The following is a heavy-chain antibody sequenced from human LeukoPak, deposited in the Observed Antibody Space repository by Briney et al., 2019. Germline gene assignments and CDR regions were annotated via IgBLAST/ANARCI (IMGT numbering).Heavy chain of an antibody. CDR2: IRAKIHDGTT. D-gene: IGHD3-10*01. CDR3: SRGQKDPYGPEFDY. CDR1: GFIFGDYN. Sequence: PGQSLRLSCTTSGFIFGDYNMNWVRQAPGKGLEWVGYIRAKIHDGTTDFAASVKGRFTTSRDDPKNIAYLQMTSLKSEDTAVYYCSRGQKDPYGPEFDYWGQGTLVTVSS. J-gene: IGHJ4*02. V-gene: IGHV3-49*04.